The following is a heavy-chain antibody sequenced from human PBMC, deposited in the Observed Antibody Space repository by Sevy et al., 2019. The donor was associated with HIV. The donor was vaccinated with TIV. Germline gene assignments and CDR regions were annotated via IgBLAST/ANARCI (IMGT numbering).Heavy chain of an antibody. D-gene: IGHD3-10*01. CDR3: AKETIRGTYNWFDP. CDR1: GFTFSSYG. V-gene: IGHV3-23*01. CDR2: ISGSGGST. Sequence: GGSLRLSCVASGFTFSSYGMSWVRQAPGEGLECVSDISGSGGSTYYADSVRGRFTISRDNSKNTLYLQRNSLRADDTAVYYCAKETIRGTYNWFDPWGQGTLVTVSS. J-gene: IGHJ5*02.